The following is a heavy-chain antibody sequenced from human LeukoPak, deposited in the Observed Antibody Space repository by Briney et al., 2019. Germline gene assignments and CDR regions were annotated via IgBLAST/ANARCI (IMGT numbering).Heavy chain of an antibody. V-gene: IGHV1-46*01. D-gene: IGHD2-15*01. CDR3: ARDPRYCSGGSCYNFRFDP. CDR2: INPSGGST. CDR1: GYTFTSEN. Sequence: GSVKVSCKASGYTFTSENMGWGRQAPGEGVEGMGVINPSGGSTIYAQKFQGRVTMPRDTSTSTVYMELSSLRSEDTAVYYCARDPRYCSGGSCYNFRFDPWGQGTLVTVSS. J-gene: IGHJ5*02.